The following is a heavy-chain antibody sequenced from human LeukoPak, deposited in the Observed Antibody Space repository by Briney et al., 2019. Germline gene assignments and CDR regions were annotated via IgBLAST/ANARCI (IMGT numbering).Heavy chain of an antibody. CDR1: GFTFSSYW. V-gene: IGHV3-74*01. J-gene: IGHJ6*03. CDR2: INSDGSST. D-gene: IGHD2-15*01. CDR3: AGGYYYYYMDV. Sequence: GGSLRLSCAVSGFTFSSYWMHWVRQAPGKGLVWVSRINSDGSSTIYGDSVKGRFTISRDNAKNTLYLQMNSLRAEDTAVYYCAGGYYYYYMDVWGKGTTVTVSS.